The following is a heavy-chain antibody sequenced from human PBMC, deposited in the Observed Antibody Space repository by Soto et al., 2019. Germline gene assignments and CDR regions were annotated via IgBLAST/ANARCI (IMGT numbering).Heavy chain of an antibody. Sequence: GGSLRLSCTRSGFTFGDYGASWFSQAPGKGLEWVGLIRENAYGGTTESAASVKGRFTVSRDATRTIAYLQANSLKTEDTAVYYCARFLSEVTYSGMDVWGQGTTVTVSS. D-gene: IGHD3-3*01. V-gene: IGHV3-49*03. CDR2: IRENAYGGTT. CDR3: ARFLSEVTYSGMDV. J-gene: IGHJ6*02. CDR1: GFTFGDYG.